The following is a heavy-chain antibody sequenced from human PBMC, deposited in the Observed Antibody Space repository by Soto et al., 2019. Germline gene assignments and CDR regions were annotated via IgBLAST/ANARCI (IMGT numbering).Heavy chain of an antibody. J-gene: IGHJ2*01. CDR1: GFTFSSYA. V-gene: IGHV3-23*01. CDR2: ISGSGGST. Sequence: EVQLLESGGGLVQPGGSLRLSCAASGFTFSSYAMSWVRQAPGKGLEWVSAISGSGGSTYYADSVKGRFTISRDNSKNTLYLQMNSRRAEDTAVYYCAKEGQNYYDSSGYYQDYWYFDLWGRGTLVTVSS. CDR3: AKEGQNYYDSSGYYQDYWYFDL. D-gene: IGHD3-22*01.